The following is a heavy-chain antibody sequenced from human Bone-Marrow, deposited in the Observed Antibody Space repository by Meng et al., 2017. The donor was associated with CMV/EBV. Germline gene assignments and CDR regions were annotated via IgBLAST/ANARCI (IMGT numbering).Heavy chain of an antibody. CDR3: ARYSGSLRGMDV. Sequence: GESLKISCAASGFTFSSYSMNWVRQAPGKGLEWVSSISSSSSYIYYADSVKGRFTISRDNAKNSLYLQRNSLRAEDTAVYYCARYSGSLRGMDVWGQGTTVTVSS. CDR1: GFTFSSYS. CDR2: ISSSSSYI. J-gene: IGHJ6*02. V-gene: IGHV3-21*01. D-gene: IGHD1-26*01.